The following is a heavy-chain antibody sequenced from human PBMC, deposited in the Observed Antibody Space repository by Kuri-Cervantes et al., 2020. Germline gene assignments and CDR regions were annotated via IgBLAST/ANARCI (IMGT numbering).Heavy chain of an antibody. J-gene: IGHJ4*02. Sequence: ETLSLTCAASGFTFSSYAMSWVRQAPGKGLEWVSAISGSGGIKYYADSVKGRFTISRDNSKNTLYLQMNSLRAEDTAVYYCARAYLYYDFWSGYPIWGQGTLVTVSS. CDR2: ISGSGGIK. CDR3: ARAYLYYDFWSGYPI. V-gene: IGHV3-23*01. CDR1: GFTFSSYA. D-gene: IGHD3-3*01.